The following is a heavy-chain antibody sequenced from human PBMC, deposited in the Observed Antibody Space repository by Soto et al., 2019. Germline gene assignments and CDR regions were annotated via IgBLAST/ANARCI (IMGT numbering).Heavy chain of an antibody. CDR3: ARVGRSEDY. CDR2: ISSSGSTI. Sequence: LRLSWAASVLTFSIYEMNCVRQAPGKGLEWVSYISSSGSTIYYADSVKGRFTISRDNAKNSLYLQTNSLRAEDTAVYYCARVGRSEDYWGQGTLVTVSS. V-gene: IGHV3-48*03. J-gene: IGHJ4*02. D-gene: IGHD3-3*01. CDR1: VLTFSIYE.